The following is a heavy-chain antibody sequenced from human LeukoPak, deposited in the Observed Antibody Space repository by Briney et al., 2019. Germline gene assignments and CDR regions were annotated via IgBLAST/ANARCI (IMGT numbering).Heavy chain of an antibody. J-gene: IGHJ5*02. CDR2: IYTSGST. D-gene: IGHD5-18*01. Sequence: PSETLSLTCTVSGGSISSSSYYWSWIRQPAGKGLEWIGRIYTSGSTNYNPSLKSRVTMSVDTSKNQFSLKLSSVTAADTAVYYCARPPDSYGRTAWGQGTLVTVSS. CDR3: ARPPDSYGRTA. V-gene: IGHV4-61*02. CDR1: GGSISSSSYY.